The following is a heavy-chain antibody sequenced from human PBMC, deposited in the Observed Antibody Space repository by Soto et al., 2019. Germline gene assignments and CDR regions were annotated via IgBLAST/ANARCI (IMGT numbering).Heavy chain of an antibody. CDR3: ARDNRYCSGGSCYPGYFDY. V-gene: IGHV1-18*01. CDR1: GYTFTSYG. CDR2: ISAYNGNT. Sequence: QVQLVQSGAEVKKPGASVKVSCKASGYTFTSYGISWVRQAPGQGLEWMGWISAYNGNTNYAQKLQGRFTMTTGTSTSTAYMGLRSLRSDDTAVYYCARDNRYCSGGSCYPGYFDYWGQGTLVTVSS. J-gene: IGHJ4*02. D-gene: IGHD2-15*01.